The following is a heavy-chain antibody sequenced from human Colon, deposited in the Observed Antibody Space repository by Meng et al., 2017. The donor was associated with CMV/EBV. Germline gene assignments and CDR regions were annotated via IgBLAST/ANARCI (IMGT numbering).Heavy chain of an antibody. CDR1: GGSISSSSYY. CDR3: ARQDHIVVVPAATVDDAFDI. CDR2: IYYSGST. V-gene: IGHV4-39*01. D-gene: IGHD2-2*01. Sequence: SETLSLTCTVSGGSISSSSYYWGWIRQPPGKGLEWIGSIYYSGSTYYNPSLKSRVTISVDTSKNQFSLKLSSVTAADTAVYYCARQDHIVVVPAATVDDAFDIWGQGTMVTVSS. J-gene: IGHJ3*02.